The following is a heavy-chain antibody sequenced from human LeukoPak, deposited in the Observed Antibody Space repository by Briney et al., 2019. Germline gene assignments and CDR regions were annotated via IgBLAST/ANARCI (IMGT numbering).Heavy chain of an antibody. CDR1: GFTFSSYG. D-gene: IGHD5-18*01. Sequence: GRSLRLSCAASGFTFSSYGMHWVRQAPGKGLEWVAVISYDGSNKYYADSVKGRFTISGDNSKNTLYLQMNSLRAEDTAVYYCAKERRGVPAMKGIDYWGQGTLVTVSS. V-gene: IGHV3-30*18. J-gene: IGHJ4*02. CDR3: AKERRGVPAMKGIDY. CDR2: ISYDGSNK.